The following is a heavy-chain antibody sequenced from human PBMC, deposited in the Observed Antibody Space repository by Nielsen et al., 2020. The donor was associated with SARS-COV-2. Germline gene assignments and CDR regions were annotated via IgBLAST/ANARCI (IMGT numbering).Heavy chain of an antibody. Sequence: GGSLRLSCAASGFTFSSYGMHWVRQAPGKGLEWVAVIWYDGSNKYYADSVKGRFTISRDNSKNTLYPQMNSLRAEDTAVYYCARDSGYCSSTSCPIDYWGQGTLVTVSS. CDR3: ARDSGYCSSTSCPIDY. CDR1: GFTFSSYG. CDR2: IWYDGSNK. V-gene: IGHV3-33*01. J-gene: IGHJ4*02. D-gene: IGHD2-2*01.